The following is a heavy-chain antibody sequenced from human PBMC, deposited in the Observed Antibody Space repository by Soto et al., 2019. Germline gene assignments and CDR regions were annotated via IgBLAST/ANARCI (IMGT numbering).Heavy chain of an antibody. CDR1: GGSFSGYY. D-gene: IGHD5-18*01. J-gene: IGHJ4*02. Sequence: SETLSLTCAVYGGSFSGYYWSWIRQPPGKGLEWIGEINHSGSTNYNPSLKSRVTISVDTSKNQFSLKLSSVTAADTAVYYCARGDSGTVEHSYGVYYFDYWGQGTLVTVSS. CDR2: INHSGST. CDR3: ARGDSGTVEHSYGVYYFDY. V-gene: IGHV4-34*01.